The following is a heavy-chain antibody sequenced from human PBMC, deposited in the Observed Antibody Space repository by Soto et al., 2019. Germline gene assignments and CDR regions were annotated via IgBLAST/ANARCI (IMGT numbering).Heavy chain of an antibody. D-gene: IGHD4-17*01. J-gene: IGHJ6*03. CDR1: GFTFSSYG. V-gene: IGHV3-33*01. Sequence: GSLRLSCAASGFTFSSYGMHWVRQAPGKGLEWVAVIWYDGSNKYYADSVKGRFTISRDNSKNTLYLQMNSLRAEDTAVYYCAREGSDYVYYYYYYMDVWGKGTTVTVSS. CDR3: AREGSDYVYYYYYYMDV. CDR2: IWYDGSNK.